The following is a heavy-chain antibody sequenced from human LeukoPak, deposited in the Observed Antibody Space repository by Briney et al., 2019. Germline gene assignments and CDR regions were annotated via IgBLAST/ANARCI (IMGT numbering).Heavy chain of an antibody. V-gene: IGHV4-59*01. J-gene: IGHJ4*02. CDR2: IYYSGST. D-gene: IGHD3-10*01. CDR3: ARLLYYGSGNYFDY. CDR1: GGSISGYY. Sequence: SETLSLTCTVSGGSISGYYWSWIRQLPGKGLEWIGYIYYSGSTNYNPSLKSRVTISVDTSKNQFSLKLSSVTAADTAVYYCARLLYYGSGNYFDYWGQGTLVTVSS.